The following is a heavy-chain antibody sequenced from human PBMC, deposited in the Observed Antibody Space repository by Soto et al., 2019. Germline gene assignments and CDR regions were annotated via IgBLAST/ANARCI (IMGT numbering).Heavy chain of an antibody. CDR3: AKDLIVGATIGSFDY. J-gene: IGHJ4*02. CDR2: ISGSGGST. D-gene: IGHD1-26*01. V-gene: IGHV3-23*01. Sequence: GGSLRLSCAASGFTFSSYARSWVRQAPGKGLEWVSAISGSGGSTYYADSVKGRFTISRDNSKNTLYLQMNSLRAEDTAVYYCAKDLIVGATIGSFDYRGQGTLVTVSS. CDR1: GFTFSSYA.